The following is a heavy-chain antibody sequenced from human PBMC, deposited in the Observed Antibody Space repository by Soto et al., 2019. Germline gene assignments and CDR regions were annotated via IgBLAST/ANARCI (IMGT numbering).Heavy chain of an antibody. CDR1: GMTFSSHG. CDR2: IWDDGSNK. J-gene: IGHJ6*03. V-gene: IGHV3-33*01. D-gene: IGHD1-7*01. Sequence: QVQLVESGGGVVQPGTSLRLSCAASGMTFSSHGMHWVRQAPGKGLEWVAVIWDDGSNKDHADSVKGRFTISRDNYKRNLYLQMDSLRAEDTAVYYCARHRGTIDHYSMDVWGKGTTVTVSS. CDR3: ARHRGTIDHYSMDV.